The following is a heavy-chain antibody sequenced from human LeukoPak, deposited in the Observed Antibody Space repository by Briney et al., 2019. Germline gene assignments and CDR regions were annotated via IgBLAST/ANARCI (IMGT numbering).Heavy chain of an antibody. CDR2: ISSTGSST. D-gene: IGHD3-22*01. CDR3: ARKTSSGPFDS. V-gene: IGHV3-11*01. J-gene: IGHJ5*01. Sequence: GGSLRLSCAASGFTFSNYYMSWIRQAPGKGLEWVSYISSTGSSTYYADSVKGRFTISGDNAENSLYLQMNSLRAEDTAVYYCARKTSSGPFDSWGQGTLVTVSS. CDR1: GFTFSNYY.